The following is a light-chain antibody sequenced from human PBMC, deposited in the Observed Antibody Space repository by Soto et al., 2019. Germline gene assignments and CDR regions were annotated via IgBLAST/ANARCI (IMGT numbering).Light chain of an antibody. CDR1: SGDIGYYSF. CDR2: EVS. Sequence: LTQPASVSGSPGQSITISCSGTSGDIGYYSFVSWFQQHPGKAPKLIIYEVSHRPSGVSDRFSASKSGDTASLTISGLQAEDEADYYCCSYSTSNTLVYVFGTGTKLTVL. J-gene: IGLJ1*01. CDR3: CSYSTSNTLVYV. V-gene: IGLV2-14*01.